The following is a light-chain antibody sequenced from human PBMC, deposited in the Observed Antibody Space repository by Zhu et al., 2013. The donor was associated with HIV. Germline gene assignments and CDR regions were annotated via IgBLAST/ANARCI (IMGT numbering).Light chain of an antibody. J-gene: IGLJ1*01. CDR2: EVS. V-gene: IGLV2-14*01. CDR1: SSDIGGFNY. Sequence: QSALTQPASVSGSPGQSITISCTGTSSDIGGFNYVSWYQHHPGKAPKLMIYEVSSRPSGVSNRFSASKSGNTASLTISGLQAEDEADYYCSSYTTSNTYVFGSGTRVTVL. CDR3: SSYTTSNTYV.